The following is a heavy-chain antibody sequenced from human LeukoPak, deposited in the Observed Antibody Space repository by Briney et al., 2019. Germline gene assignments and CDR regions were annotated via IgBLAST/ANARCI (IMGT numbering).Heavy chain of an antibody. CDR3: ARLRKGSSLDY. Sequence: SETLSLTCTVSGGSISIGDYYWSWIRQPPGKGLEWIGSIYYSGSTYYNPSLKSRVTISVDTSKNQFSLKLSSVTAADTAVYYCARLRKGSSLDYWGQGTLVTVSS. CDR1: GGSISIGDYY. D-gene: IGHD6-6*01. V-gene: IGHV4-39*01. J-gene: IGHJ4*02. CDR2: IYYSGST.